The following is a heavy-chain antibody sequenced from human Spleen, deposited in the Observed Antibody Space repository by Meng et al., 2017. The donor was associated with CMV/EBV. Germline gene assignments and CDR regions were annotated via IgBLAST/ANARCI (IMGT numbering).Heavy chain of an antibody. D-gene: IGHD3-3*01. CDR1: GFSFSSYW. Sequence: GESLKISCEASGFSFSSYWMTWVRQVPGKGLEWVASIKQDGGERHFVDSVKGRFTISRDNAKNSLSLQMNSLRAEDTAVYYCARDHYDFWSGYSLNNWFDPWGQGTLVTVSS. CDR2: IKQDGGER. CDR3: ARDHYDFWSGYSLNNWFDP. J-gene: IGHJ5*02. V-gene: IGHV3-7*05.